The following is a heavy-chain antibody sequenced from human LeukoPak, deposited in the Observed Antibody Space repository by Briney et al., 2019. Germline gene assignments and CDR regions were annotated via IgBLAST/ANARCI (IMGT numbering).Heavy chain of an antibody. D-gene: IGHD6-13*01. Sequence: GGSLRLSCAASGFTVSSSYMSWVRQAPGKGLEWVSLIYSGGSTYYADSVKGRFTISRDNSENTLYLQMNSLRAEDTAVYYCATGSVRYSASWYSQEGDYWGQGTLVTVSS. CDR3: ATGSVRYSASWYSQEGDY. CDR1: GFTVSSSY. CDR2: IYSGGST. V-gene: IGHV3-53*01. J-gene: IGHJ4*02.